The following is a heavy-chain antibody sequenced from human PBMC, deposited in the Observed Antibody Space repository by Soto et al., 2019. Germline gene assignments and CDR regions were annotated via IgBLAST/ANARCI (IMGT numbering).Heavy chain of an antibody. J-gene: IGHJ6*02. CDR2: LDGAGGST. CDR1: GFTFSYFA. V-gene: IGHV3-23*01. CDR3: AAPRDEYGSGVSWFTYGMDI. D-gene: IGHD3-10*01. Sequence: GGSLRLSCLASGFTFSYFAMTWVCHVPGRGLEWVASLDGAGGSTYYAESVRGRFSISRDNSQNTLFLQMKRLTVDDTAIYYCAAPRDEYGSGVSWFTYGMDIWGQGTTVTVSS.